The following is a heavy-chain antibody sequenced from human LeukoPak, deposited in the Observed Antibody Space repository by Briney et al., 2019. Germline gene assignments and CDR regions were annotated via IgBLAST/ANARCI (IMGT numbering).Heavy chain of an antibody. CDR3: ARVGYYDSSGYYLEPDAFDI. D-gene: IGHD3-22*01. CDR1: GGFISTYY. Sequence: KSSETLSLTCTVSGGFISTYYWSWIRQPAGKGLEWIGRIYTSGSTNYNPSLKSRVTMSVDTSKNQFSLKLSSVTAADTAVYYCARVGYYDSSGYYLEPDAFDIWGQGTMVTVSS. V-gene: IGHV4-4*07. J-gene: IGHJ3*02. CDR2: IYTSGST.